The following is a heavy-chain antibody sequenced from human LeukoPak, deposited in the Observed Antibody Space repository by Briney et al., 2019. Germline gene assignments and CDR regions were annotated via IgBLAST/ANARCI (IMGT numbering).Heavy chain of an antibody. V-gene: IGHV1-18*01. CDR2: ISVYNGNT. Sequence: VASVKVSCKASGYTFTNYGISWVRQAPGQGLEGMGWISVYNGNTNFAQKLQGRVTMTTDTSTTTAYMELRNLRSDDTAVYYCARDHSSSSQLFDYWGQGTLVTVSS. J-gene: IGHJ4*02. CDR3: ARDHSSSSQLFDY. D-gene: IGHD6-13*01. CDR1: GYTFTNYG.